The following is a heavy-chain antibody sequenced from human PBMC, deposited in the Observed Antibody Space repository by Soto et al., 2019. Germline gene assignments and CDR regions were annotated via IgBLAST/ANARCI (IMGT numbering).Heavy chain of an antibody. V-gene: IGHV5-51*01. Sequence: GESLKISCKGSGYSFTSYWIGWVRQMPGKGLEWMGIIYPGDSDTRYSPSFQGQVTISADKSISTAYLQWSSLKASDTAMYYCARQTWDTAMDAENYGMDVWGQGTTVTVSS. CDR3: ARQTWDTAMDAENYGMDV. D-gene: IGHD5-18*01. CDR2: IYPGDSDT. J-gene: IGHJ6*02. CDR1: GYSFTSYW.